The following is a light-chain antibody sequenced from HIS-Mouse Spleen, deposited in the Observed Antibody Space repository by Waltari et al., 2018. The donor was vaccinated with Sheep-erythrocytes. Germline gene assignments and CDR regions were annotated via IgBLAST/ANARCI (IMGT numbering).Light chain of an antibody. CDR1: SSDVGCYNY. J-gene: IGLJ1*01. V-gene: IGLV2-11*01. Sequence: QSALTQPRSVSGSPGQSVTISCTGTSSDVGCYNYVSWYQQHPGKAPKLMIYDVSKRPSGVPDRFSGSKSGNTDSLTISGLQAEDEADYYCCSYAGSYNHVFATGTKVTVL. CDR2: DVS. CDR3: CSYAGSYNHV.